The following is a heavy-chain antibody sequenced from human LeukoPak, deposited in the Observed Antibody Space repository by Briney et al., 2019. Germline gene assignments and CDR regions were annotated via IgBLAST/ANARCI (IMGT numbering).Heavy chain of an antibody. V-gene: IGHV4-34*01. Sequence: SETLSLTCAVYGGSFSGYYWSWIRQPPGKGLEWIGEINHSGSTNYNPSLKSRVTISVDTSKNQFSLKLSSVTAADTAVYYCARLRDYYGSGSYYHATYYFDYWGQGTLVTVSS. CDR2: INHSGST. D-gene: IGHD3-10*01. CDR1: GGSFSGYY. CDR3: ARLRDYYGSGSYYHATYYFDY. J-gene: IGHJ4*02.